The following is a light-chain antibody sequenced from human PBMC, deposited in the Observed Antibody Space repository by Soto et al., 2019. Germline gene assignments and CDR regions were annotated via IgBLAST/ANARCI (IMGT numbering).Light chain of an antibody. V-gene: IGKV3-20*01. CDR2: GVS. J-gene: IGKJ1*01. CDR3: QQYIDSPRT. CDR1: QTVNRNY. Sequence: EIVLTQSPGTLDSSLGDGATLSCRASQTVNRNYLAWSHQKPGQPPRLLIYGVSNRATGVPDRFSGGGSVTEFTLTIVRLEPDDFGTYYCQQYIDSPRTFGQGTRVEVK.